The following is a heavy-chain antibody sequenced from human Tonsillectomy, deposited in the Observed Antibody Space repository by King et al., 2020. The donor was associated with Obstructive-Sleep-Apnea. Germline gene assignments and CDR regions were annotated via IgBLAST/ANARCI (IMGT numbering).Heavy chain of an antibody. V-gene: IGHV7-4-1*02. J-gene: IGHJ4*02. CDR1: GYTFTSYA. CDR3: ARGYCGGASCSNFDY. CDR2: INTNTGNP. D-gene: IGHD2-15*01. Sequence: QLVQSGSELKKPGASVKVSCKASGYTFTSYAMNWVRQAPGQGLEWMGWINTNTGNPTYAQDFTRRVVFSLDTSDSTAYLQISGLKTEDTAVYYCARGYCGGASCSNFDYWGQGTLVTVSS.